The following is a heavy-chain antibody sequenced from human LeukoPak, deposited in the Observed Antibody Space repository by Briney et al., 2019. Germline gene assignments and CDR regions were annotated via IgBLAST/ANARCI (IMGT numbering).Heavy chain of an antibody. CDR2: MFDTGRT. CDR3: ATIKRGSIFGYFDF. D-gene: IGHD5-18*01. CDR1: GGSSSSPY. J-gene: IGHJ4*01. V-gene: IGHV4-59*11. Sequence: SETLSLTCTVSGGSSSSPYWSWIRQPPGKGLEWIGYMFDTGRTKDNPSLKSRVTLSADTSKNQFSLRLSSVTAADTAVYYCATIKRGSIFGYFDFWGQGILVTVSS.